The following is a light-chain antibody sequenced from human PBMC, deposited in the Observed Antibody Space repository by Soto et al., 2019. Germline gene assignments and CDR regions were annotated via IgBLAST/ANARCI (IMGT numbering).Light chain of an antibody. CDR3: SSYTSSSTPYV. CDR2: EVN. Sequence: QSALTQPASVSGSPGQSITISCTGTYNLVSWYQQHPGKAPKLMIFEVNKRPSGVSNRFSGSKSGNTASLTISGLQAEDEADYYCSSYTSSSTPYVFGTGTKVTVL. V-gene: IGLV2-14*02. CDR1: YNL. J-gene: IGLJ1*01.